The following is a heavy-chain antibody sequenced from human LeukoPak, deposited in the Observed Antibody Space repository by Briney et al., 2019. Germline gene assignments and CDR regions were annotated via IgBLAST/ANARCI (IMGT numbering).Heavy chain of an antibody. V-gene: IGHV1-18*01. CDR1: GYTFTSYG. CDR3: AREEDTAMEWGMDV. J-gene: IGHJ6*02. Sequence: ASVKVSCKASGYTFTSYGISWVRQAPGQGLEWMGWISAYNGNTNYAQKLQGRVTMTTDTSTSTAYMELRSLRSEDTAVYYCAREEDTAMEWGMDVWGQGTTVTVSS. CDR2: ISAYNGNT. D-gene: IGHD5-18*01.